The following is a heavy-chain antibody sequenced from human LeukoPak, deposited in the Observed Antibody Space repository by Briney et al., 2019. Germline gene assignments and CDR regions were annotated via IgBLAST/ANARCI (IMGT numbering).Heavy chain of an antibody. Sequence: GESLRLSCAAPGFTFSNYWMTWVRQAPGKGLEWVANMNQDGSGKYYVDSVKGRFAISRDNAKNSLYLQMNNLRVEDTAVYYCARDNDRKDDSWGQGTLVTVSS. D-gene: IGHD3-16*01. J-gene: IGHJ5*02. CDR3: ARDNDRKDDS. CDR2: MNQDGSGK. CDR1: GFTFSNYW. V-gene: IGHV3-7*01.